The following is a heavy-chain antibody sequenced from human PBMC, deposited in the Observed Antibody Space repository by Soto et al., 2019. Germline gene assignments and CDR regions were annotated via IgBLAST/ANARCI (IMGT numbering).Heavy chain of an antibody. J-gene: IGHJ5*02. CDR1: GGSISSSSYY. D-gene: IGHD6-6*01. V-gene: IGHV4-39*01. Sequence: PSETLSLTCTVSGGSISSSSYYWGWIRQPPGKGLEWIGSIYYSGSTYYNPSLKSRVTISVDTSKNQFSLKLSSVTAADTAVYYCASNIAARSQRRWFDPWGQGTLVTVSS. CDR2: IYYSGST. CDR3: ASNIAARSQRRWFDP.